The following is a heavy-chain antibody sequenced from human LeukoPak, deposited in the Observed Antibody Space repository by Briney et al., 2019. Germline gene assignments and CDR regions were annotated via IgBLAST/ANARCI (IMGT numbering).Heavy chain of an antibody. Sequence: ASVQVSCMASGYTFTDYYMHWLRPAPGQGLDWMGWINPNSGGTNYAQMSQGTVTMTRDTSISTAHMELSRLRSDDTAVYYCARALPAHYWGQGTLVTGSS. CDR1: GYTFTDYY. J-gene: IGHJ4*02. V-gene: IGHV1-2*02. CDR3: ARALPAHY. CDR2: INPNSGGT.